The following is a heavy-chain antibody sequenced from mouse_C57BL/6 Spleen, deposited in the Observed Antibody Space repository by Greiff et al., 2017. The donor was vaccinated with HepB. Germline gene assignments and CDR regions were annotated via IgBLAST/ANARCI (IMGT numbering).Heavy chain of an antibody. D-gene: IGHD2-5*01. CDR1: GYTFTSYG. CDR3: ARSGSNYDYAMDY. V-gene: IGHV1-81*01. CDR2: IYPRSGNT. J-gene: IGHJ4*01. Sequence: VQLQQSGAELARPGASVKLSCKASGYTFTSYGISWVKQRTGQGLEWIGEIYPRSGNTYYNEKFKGKATLTADKSSSTAYMELRSLTSEDSAVYFCARSGSNYDYAMDYWGQGTSVTASS.